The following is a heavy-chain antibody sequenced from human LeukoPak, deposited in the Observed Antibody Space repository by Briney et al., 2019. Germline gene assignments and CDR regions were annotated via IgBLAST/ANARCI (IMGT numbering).Heavy chain of an antibody. CDR3: TSHSSSWYEWYFQH. D-gene: IGHD6-13*01. CDR2: INSDGSST. J-gene: IGHJ1*01. Sequence: GGSLRLYCAATGFTFSSYWMHWVRQAPGKGLLWVSRINSDGSSTSYADSVKGRFTISRDNAKNTLYLQMNSLRAEDTAVYYCTSHSSSWYEWYFQHWGQGTLVTVSS. CDR1: GFTFSSYW. V-gene: IGHV3-74*01.